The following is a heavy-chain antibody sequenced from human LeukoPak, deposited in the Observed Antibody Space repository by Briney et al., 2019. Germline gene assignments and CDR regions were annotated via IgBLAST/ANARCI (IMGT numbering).Heavy chain of an antibody. D-gene: IGHD4-23*01. V-gene: IGHV3-48*01. Sequence: GGSLRLSCAASGFTFSSYSMNWVRQAPGKGLEWVSYISSSSSTIYYADSVKGRFTISRDNAKNSLYLQMNSLRAEDTAVYYCARVPEATVVTPYYFDYWGQGTLVTVSS. CDR1: GFTFSSYS. CDR2: ISSSSSTI. J-gene: IGHJ4*02. CDR3: ARVPEATVVTPYYFDY.